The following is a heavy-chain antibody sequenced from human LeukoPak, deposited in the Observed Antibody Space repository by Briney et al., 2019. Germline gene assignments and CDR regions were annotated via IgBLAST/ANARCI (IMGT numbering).Heavy chain of an antibody. Sequence: SVKVSCKASGGTFSIYAISWVRQAPGQGLEWMGRIIPILGIANYAQKFQGRVTITADKSTSTAYMELSSLRSEDTAVYYCAREVAAAGTLRYYYYGMDVWGQGTTDTVSS. CDR1: GGTFSIYA. D-gene: IGHD6-13*01. V-gene: IGHV1-69*04. CDR3: AREVAAAGTLRYYYYGMDV. J-gene: IGHJ6*02. CDR2: IIPILGIA.